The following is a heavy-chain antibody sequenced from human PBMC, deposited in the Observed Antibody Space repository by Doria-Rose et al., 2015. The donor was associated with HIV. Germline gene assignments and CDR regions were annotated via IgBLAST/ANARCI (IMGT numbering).Heavy chain of an antibody. CDR1: GGSLSSPGMG. CDR2: IFSDDDR. V-gene: IGHV2-26*01. CDR3: ARIKSSRWYHKYYFDF. D-gene: IGHD6-13*01. J-gene: IGHJ4*02. Sequence: ESGPVLVKPTETLTLTCTVSGGSLSSPGMGVSWIRQPPGKALEWLANIFSDDDRSYITSLKSRLTISRGTSKSQVVLTMTDMDPVDTATYYCARIKSSRWYHKYYFDFWGQGTLVILSA.